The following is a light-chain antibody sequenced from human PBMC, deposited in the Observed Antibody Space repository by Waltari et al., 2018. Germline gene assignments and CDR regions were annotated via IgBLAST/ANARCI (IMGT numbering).Light chain of an antibody. CDR3: LQDFNYPWT. V-gene: IGKV1-6*01. CDR1: QRIRDG. Sequence: AIQMTQSPSSLSASIGDRVTITCRASQRIRDGLDWFQQKPGKAPKLLIYAASTLESGVPSRFSGSGSGTEFTLTISSLQPEDFATYYCLQDFNYPWTFGQGTKVEIK. J-gene: IGKJ1*01. CDR2: AAS.